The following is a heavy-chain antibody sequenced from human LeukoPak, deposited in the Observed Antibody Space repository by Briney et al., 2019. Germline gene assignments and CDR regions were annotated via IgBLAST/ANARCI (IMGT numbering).Heavy chain of an antibody. D-gene: IGHD4-17*01. V-gene: IGHV3-23*01. J-gene: IGHJ4*02. CDR3: VKATDGDYPWEYYFDY. CDR1: GFTFSSYA. Sequence: PGGSLRLSCAASGFTFSSYAMSWVRQAPGKGLEWVSAISGSGGSTDYADSVKGRFTIARDNSKNTLYLQMNSLRAEDTGVYYCVKATDGDYPWEYYFDYWGQGTLVTVSS. CDR2: ISGSGGST.